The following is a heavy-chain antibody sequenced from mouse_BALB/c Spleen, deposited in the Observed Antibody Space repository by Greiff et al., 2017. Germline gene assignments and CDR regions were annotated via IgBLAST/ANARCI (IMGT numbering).Heavy chain of an antibody. J-gene: IGHJ4*01. CDR2: IDPANGNT. CDR3: ADDVSMDY. V-gene: IGHV14-3*02. Sequence: EVMLVESGAELVKPGASVKLSCTASGFNIKDTYMHWVKQRPEQGLEWIGRIDPANGNTKYDPKFQGKATITADTSSNTAYLQLSSLTSEDTAVYYCADDVSMDYWGQGTSVTVSS. D-gene: IGHD2-12*01. CDR1: GFNIKDTY.